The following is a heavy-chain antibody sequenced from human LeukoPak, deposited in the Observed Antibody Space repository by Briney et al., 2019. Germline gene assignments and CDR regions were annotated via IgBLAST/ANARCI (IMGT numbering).Heavy chain of an antibody. V-gene: IGHV7-4-1*02. CDR1: GYTFTNYA. D-gene: IGHD6-13*01. Sequence: ASVKVSCKASGYTFTNYAMNWVRQAPGQGLEWMGWINTNTGNPTYAQGFTGRFVFSLDTSISTAYLQISRLKAEDTAVYYCARVWAAAGFFYHFDYWGQGTLVTVSS. CDR3: ARVWAAAGFFYHFDY. J-gene: IGHJ4*02. CDR2: INTNTGNP.